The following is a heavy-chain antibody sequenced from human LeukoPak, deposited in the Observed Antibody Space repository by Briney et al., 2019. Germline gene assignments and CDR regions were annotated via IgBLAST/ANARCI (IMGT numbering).Heavy chain of an antibody. Sequence: PSQTLSLTCTVSGGSISSGSYYWSWIRQPAGKGLEWIGRIYTSGSTNYNPSLKSRVTISVDTSKNQFSLKLSSVTAADTAVYYCARGGIAGYCSGGSCYSNWFDPWGQGTLVTVSS. D-gene: IGHD2-15*01. CDR3: ARGGIAGYCSGGSCYSNWFDP. J-gene: IGHJ5*02. CDR1: GGSISSGSYY. CDR2: IYTSGST. V-gene: IGHV4-61*02.